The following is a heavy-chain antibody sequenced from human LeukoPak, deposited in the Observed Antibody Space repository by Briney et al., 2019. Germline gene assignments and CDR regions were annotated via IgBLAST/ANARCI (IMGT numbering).Heavy chain of an antibody. J-gene: IGHJ6*02. CDR2: INPNTGVT. D-gene: IGHD2-21*02. Sequence: ASVKVSCKASGFTFTTYYIHWVRRAPGQGLEWMGWINPNTGVTESPQRFQGRLTMTRDTSSRTAYMELSRLTSDDTAVYYCTRDHCTSFDCYGNNYHGLDVWGQGTTVTVSS. CDR3: TRDHCTSFDCYGNNYHGLDV. V-gene: IGHV1-2*02. CDR1: GFTFTTYY.